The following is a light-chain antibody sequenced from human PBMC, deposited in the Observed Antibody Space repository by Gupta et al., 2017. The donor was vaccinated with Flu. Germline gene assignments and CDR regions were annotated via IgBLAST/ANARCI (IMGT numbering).Light chain of an antibody. CDR1: NIGSKS. Sequence: SVLPQPPPVSVSPGKTAGITCGGNNIGSKSVHWYQHKPGQAPVLVVYDDSDRPSGIPERFSGSNSGNTATLTISRVEAGDEADYYCQVWDSSSDHVVFGGGTKLTVL. CDR3: QVWDSSSDHVV. J-gene: IGLJ2*01. CDR2: DDS. V-gene: IGLV3-21*03.